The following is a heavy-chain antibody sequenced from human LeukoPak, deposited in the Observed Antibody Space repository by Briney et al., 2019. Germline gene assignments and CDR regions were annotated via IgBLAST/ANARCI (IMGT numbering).Heavy chain of an antibody. CDR2: IKQDGSEK. V-gene: IGHV3-7*01. D-gene: IGHD5-18*01. J-gene: IGHJ4*02. CDR3: ARDSGAPDGYSYELDY. Sequence: GGSLRLSCAASGFTFSSYWMSWVRQAPGKGLEWVANIKQDGSEKYYVDSVKGRFTISRDNSKNTLYLQMNSLRAEDTAVYYCARDSGAPDGYSYELDYWGQGTLVTVSS. CDR1: GFTFSSYW.